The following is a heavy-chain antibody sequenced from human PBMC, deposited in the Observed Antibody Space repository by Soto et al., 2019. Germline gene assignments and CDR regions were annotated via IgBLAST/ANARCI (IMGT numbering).Heavy chain of an antibody. CDR3: ARGGPEDSTPSNWFDP. J-gene: IGHJ5*02. CDR1: GGTFSSYA. CDR2: IIPIFGTA. V-gene: IGHV1-69*01. D-gene: IGHD2-2*01. Sequence: QVQLVQSGAEVKKPGSSVKVSCKASGGTFSSYAISWVRQAPGQGLEWMGGIIPIFGTANYAQKFQGRVTITADESTSTAYMELSSLRSEDTAVYYWARGGPEDSTPSNWFDPWGQGTLVTVSS.